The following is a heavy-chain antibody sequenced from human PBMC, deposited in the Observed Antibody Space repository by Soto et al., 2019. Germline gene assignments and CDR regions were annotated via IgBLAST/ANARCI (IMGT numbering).Heavy chain of an antibody. CDR1: GFTFSCYA. J-gene: IGHJ5*02. CDR2: ISSNGGST. CDR3: VKDKADP. V-gene: IGHV3-64D*08. Sequence: GGALRPSCSAPGFTFSCYAMHWVRQAPGKGLEYVSAISSNGGSTYYADSVKGRFTISRDNSKNTLYLQMSSLRAEDTAVYYYVKDKADPWGQGTLVTVSS.